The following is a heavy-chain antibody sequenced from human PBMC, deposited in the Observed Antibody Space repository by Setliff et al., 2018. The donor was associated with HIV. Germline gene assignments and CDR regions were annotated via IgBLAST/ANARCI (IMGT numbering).Heavy chain of an antibody. CDR3: ARETRSGWYDLAY. Sequence: SETLSLTCSVSGGSIRSHWSWIRQPPGKGLEWVGYIHYSGSTNYNPSLRGRVTISVDTSKKQFSLKLSSVTAADTAVYFCARETRSGWYDLAYWGQGTLVTVSS. V-gene: IGHV4-59*11. J-gene: IGHJ4*02. D-gene: IGHD6-19*01. CDR2: IHYSGST. CDR1: GGSIRSH.